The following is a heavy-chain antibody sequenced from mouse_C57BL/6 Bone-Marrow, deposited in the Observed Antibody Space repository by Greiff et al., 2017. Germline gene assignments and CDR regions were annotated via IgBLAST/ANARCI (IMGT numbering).Heavy chain of an antibody. V-gene: IGHV14-1*01. J-gene: IGHJ2*01. Sequence: VQLQQSGAELVRPGASVKLSCTASGFNIKDYYMHWVKQRPEQGLEWIGRIDPEDGDTEYAPKFQGKATMTADTSSNTAYLQLSSLTSEDTAVYYCTTAAIYSSSPSYFDYWGQGTTLTVSS. CDR1: GFNIKDYY. CDR2: IDPEDGDT. CDR3: TTAAIYSSSPSYFDY. D-gene: IGHD1-1*01.